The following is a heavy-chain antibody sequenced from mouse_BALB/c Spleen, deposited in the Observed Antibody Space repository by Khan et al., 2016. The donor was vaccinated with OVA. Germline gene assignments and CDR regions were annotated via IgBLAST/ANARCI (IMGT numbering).Heavy chain of an antibody. CDR2: IWRGGGT. Sequence: QVQLKESGPGLVAPSQSLSITCNVSGFSLSRYNIHWVRQPPGKGLEWLGMIWRGGGTDYNSTLKIRLSLSKDKSQSQVFLKMNSLQTDDTAIYYSGGADYRYDGYYAMDYWGQGTSVTVSS. V-gene: IGHV2-6-4*01. J-gene: IGHJ4*01. D-gene: IGHD2-14*01. CDR3: GGADYRYDGYYAMDY. CDR1: GFSLSRYN.